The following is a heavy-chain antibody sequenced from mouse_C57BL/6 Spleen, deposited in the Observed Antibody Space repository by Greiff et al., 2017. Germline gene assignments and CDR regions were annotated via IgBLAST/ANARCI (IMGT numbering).Heavy chain of an antibody. CDR1: GYTFTDYN. D-gene: IGHD4-1*01. CDR2: INPNNGGT. CDR3: ARAGTFAY. J-gene: IGHJ3*01. V-gene: IGHV1-18*01. Sequence: EVQLQQSGPELVKPGASVKIPCKASGYTFTDYNMDWVKQSHGKSLEWIGDINPNNGGTIYNQKFKGKATLTVYKSSSTAYMELRSLTSEDTAVYYCARAGTFAYWGQGTLVTVSA.